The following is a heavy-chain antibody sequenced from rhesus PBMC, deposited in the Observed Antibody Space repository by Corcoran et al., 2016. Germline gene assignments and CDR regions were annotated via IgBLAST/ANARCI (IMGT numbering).Heavy chain of an antibody. Sequence: EVLLVESGGGWVQPGGSLRHSCADFGFMFGGVGSPWVRPASGKGLGWVSTISNTGKTINYAESFKGLFTVSRDKAKNSLSLQMNRLGAGDTAVYYCTRDAPDVWGRGVLVTVSS. J-gene: IGHJ5-2*02. V-gene: IGHV3-7*01. CDR3: TRDAPDV. CDR1: GFMFGGVG. CDR2: ISNTGKTI.